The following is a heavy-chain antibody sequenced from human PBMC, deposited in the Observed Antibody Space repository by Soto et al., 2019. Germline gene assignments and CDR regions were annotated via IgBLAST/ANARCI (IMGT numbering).Heavy chain of an antibody. D-gene: IGHD1-26*01. CDR1: GYTFTSYA. J-gene: IGHJ5*02. CDR2: INAGNGNT. Sequence: ATVKVSCKASGYTFTSYAMHWVRQAPGQGLEWMGWINAGNGNTKYSQKFQGRVTITRDTSASTAYMELSSLRSEDTAVYYCARDAYPELLRGFDPWGQGTLVTVSS. V-gene: IGHV1-3*01. CDR3: ARDAYPELLRGFDP.